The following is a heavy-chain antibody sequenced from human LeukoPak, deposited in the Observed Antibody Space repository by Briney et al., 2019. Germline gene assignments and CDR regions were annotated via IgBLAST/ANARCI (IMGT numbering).Heavy chain of an antibody. CDR2: FDLEDGKT. Sequence: GASVTVSFTVSGHTLKELSMHWVRQAPGKGLEWVGGFDLEDGKTIYSQKFQGRVTMTEDTSTDTASMELSSLTSEDTAVYYCATDSSITIFGVVIIQDYYYGMDVWGQGTPVTVSS. CDR1: GHTLKELS. V-gene: IGHV1-24*01. D-gene: IGHD3-3*01. J-gene: IGHJ6*02. CDR3: ATDSSITIFGVVIIQDYYYGMDV.